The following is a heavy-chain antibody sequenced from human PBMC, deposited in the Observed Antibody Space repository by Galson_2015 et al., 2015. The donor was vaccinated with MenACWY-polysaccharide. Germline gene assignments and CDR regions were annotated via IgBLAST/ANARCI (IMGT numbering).Heavy chain of an antibody. CDR3: ARDPRGARSSYFDN. D-gene: IGHD3-10*01. CDR2: TSGSGSAT. J-gene: IGHJ4*02. V-gene: IGHV3-11*01. CDR1: GFTFSDYY. Sequence: SLRLSCAASGFTFSDYYIHWIRQTPGKGLEWLAYTSGSGSATYFADSVKGRFIISRDNAKSSLYLQMNSLRAEDTAVYFCARDPRGARSSYFDNWGQG.